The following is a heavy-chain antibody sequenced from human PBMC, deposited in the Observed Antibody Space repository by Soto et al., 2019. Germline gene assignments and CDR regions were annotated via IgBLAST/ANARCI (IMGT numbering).Heavy chain of an antibody. Sequence: QVQLVQSGAEVKKPGSSVKGSCKASGGTFNSYVIDWVRQAPGQGLEWMGGIIPFFGTAEYAQKFQGRVTITADEAASTAYMELSSLKPGDTAVYYCAGTHFDTSGYYPSALEYWGQGTQVSVSS. V-gene: IGHV1-69*01. D-gene: IGHD3-22*01. CDR3: AGTHFDTSGYYPSALEY. CDR1: GGTFNSYV. J-gene: IGHJ4*02. CDR2: IIPFFGTA.